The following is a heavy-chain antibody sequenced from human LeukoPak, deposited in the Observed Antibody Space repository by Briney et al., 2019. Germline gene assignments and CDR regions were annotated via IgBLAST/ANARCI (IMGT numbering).Heavy chain of an antibody. CDR3: AKDLRGYTYGYFAY. V-gene: IGHV3-23*01. CDR1: GFTFSSYA. D-gene: IGHD5-18*01. J-gene: IGHJ4*02. CDR2: ISDSGGSI. Sequence: GGSLRLSCAASGFTFSSYAMNWVRQAPGKGLEWVSTISDSGGSIYYADSVKGRFTISRDNSKNTLNLQMNSLRAEDTAVYFCAKDLRGYTYGYFAYWGQGALVTVSS.